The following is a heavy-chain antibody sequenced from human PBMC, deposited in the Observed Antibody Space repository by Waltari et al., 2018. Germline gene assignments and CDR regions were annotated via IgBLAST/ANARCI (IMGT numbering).Heavy chain of an antibody. D-gene: IGHD1-7*01. CDR3: ARSGGSELPLKYFDL. CDR1: NGSLSGYY. V-gene: IGHV4-34*02. CDR2: IDYSGST. Sequence: QVQLQQWGAGLLKPSETLSLTCAVYNGSLSGYYWTWIRQPPGKGLEWIGDIDYSGSTAFNPSLTHRVYISEDKSKNQVSLKLNSVTAADTAVYYCARSGGSELPLKYFDLWGRGTLVTVSS. J-gene: IGHJ2*01.